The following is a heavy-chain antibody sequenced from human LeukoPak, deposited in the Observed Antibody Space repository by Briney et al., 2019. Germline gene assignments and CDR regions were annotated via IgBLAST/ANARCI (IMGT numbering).Heavy chain of an antibody. CDR1: GFTVSSNY. D-gene: IGHD1-26*01. V-gene: IGHV3-53*01. CDR3: AKDPRSGSYYSGSDY. J-gene: IGHJ4*02. CDR2: IYSGGST. Sequence: GGSLRLSCAASGFTVSSNYMSWVRQAPGKGLEWVSVIYSGGSTYYADSVKGRFTISRHNSKNTLYLQMNSLRAEDTAVYYCAKDPRSGSYYSGSDYWGQGTLVTVSS.